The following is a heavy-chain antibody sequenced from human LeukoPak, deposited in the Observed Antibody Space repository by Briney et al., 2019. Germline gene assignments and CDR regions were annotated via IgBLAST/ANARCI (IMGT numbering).Heavy chain of an antibody. J-gene: IGHJ4*02. D-gene: IGHD6-19*01. V-gene: IGHV1-2*02. Sequence: ASVKVSCKASGYSFTDYDIHWVRQAPGQGLEWMGWVNPNSGDTKYAQKFQGRVTMTRDTSIRTAHMELSSLTSDDTAVYYCARESQWLSNWGQGTLVTVSS. CDR1: GYSFTDYD. CDR2: VNPNSGDT. CDR3: ARESQWLSN.